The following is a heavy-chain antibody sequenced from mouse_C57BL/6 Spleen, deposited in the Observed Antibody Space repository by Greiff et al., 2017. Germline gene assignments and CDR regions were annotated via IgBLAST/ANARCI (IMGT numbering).Heavy chain of an antibody. Sequence: VQLQQSGPELVKPGASVKIPCKASGYTFTDYNMDWVKQSHGKSLEWIGDINPNNGGTIYNQKFKGKATLTVDKSSSTAYMELRSLTSEDTAVYYCARGEFITTVVADYYAMDYWGQGTSVTVSS. V-gene: IGHV1-18*01. J-gene: IGHJ4*01. CDR2: INPNNGGT. D-gene: IGHD1-1*01. CDR1: GYTFTDYN. CDR3: ARGEFITTVVADYYAMDY.